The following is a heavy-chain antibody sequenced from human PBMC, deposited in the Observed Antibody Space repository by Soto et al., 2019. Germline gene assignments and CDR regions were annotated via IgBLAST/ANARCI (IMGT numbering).Heavy chain of an antibody. D-gene: IGHD3-9*01. J-gene: IGHJ6*02. CDR1: GYTFTSYG. V-gene: IGHV1-18*01. CDR3: ARDTVVFWSAGYYYVMYF. Sequence: ASVKVSCKAPGYTFTSYGITWVRQAPGQGLEWMGWISAYNGNTNYAQKLQGRVTMTSDTSTSTVHMELRSLRSDDTAVYYCARDTVVFWSAGYYYVMYFWGRGTTVPVSS. CDR2: ISAYNGNT.